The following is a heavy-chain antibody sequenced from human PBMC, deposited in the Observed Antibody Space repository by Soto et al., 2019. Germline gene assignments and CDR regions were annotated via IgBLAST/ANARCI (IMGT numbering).Heavy chain of an antibody. Sequence: ASVKVSCKASGYTFTSYDIYWVRQATGQGLEWMGWMNPNTGNSGYAQKFQGRVTMTSDTSISTAHMELSSLGSEDTAVYYCARRAETNGWNGFGADKYYFDFWGQGTLVTVSS. D-gene: IGHD1-1*01. CDR1: GYTFTSYD. CDR3: ARRAETNGWNGFGADKYYFDF. V-gene: IGHV1-8*01. CDR2: MNPNTGNS. J-gene: IGHJ4*02.